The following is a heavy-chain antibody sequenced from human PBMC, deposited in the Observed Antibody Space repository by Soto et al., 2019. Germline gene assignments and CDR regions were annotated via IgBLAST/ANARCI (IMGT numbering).Heavy chain of an antibody. Sequence: SVKVSCKASGGTFSSYAISWVRQAPGQGLEWMGGIIPIFGTANYAQKFQGRVTITADESTSTAYMELSSLRSEDTAVYYCARRNMYSSSSGVFAYWGQGTLVTVSS. J-gene: IGHJ4*02. D-gene: IGHD6-13*01. CDR3: ARRNMYSSSSGVFAY. CDR2: IIPIFGTA. V-gene: IGHV1-69*13. CDR1: GGTFSSYA.